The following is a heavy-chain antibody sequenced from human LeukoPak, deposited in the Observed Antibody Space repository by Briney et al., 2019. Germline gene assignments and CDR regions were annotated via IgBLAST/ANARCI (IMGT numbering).Heavy chain of an antibody. Sequence: PGGSLRLSCAASGFTFSSYAMTWVRQAPGKGLEWVSVISASGGGTSYADSVKGRSTVSRDNSKNMLYLQMNSLNVEGTAVYYCAKGRSTSWKASYYFDYWGQGTQLTVSS. J-gene: IGHJ4*02. V-gene: IGHV3-23*01. CDR3: AKGRSTSWKASYYFDY. CDR1: GFTFSSYA. CDR2: ISASGGGT. D-gene: IGHD2-2*01.